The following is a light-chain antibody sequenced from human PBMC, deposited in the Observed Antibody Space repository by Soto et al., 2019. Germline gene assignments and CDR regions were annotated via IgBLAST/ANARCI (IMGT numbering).Light chain of an antibody. Sequence: DIQMTQSPSSLSASVGDRVTITCRASQSISSYLNWYQQKPGKAPKLLIYAASSLQSGVPSRFSGSGSATDFTLTISSLQPEDFATYYCQQSYSTPWTFGQGTSVEIK. CDR3: QQSYSTPWT. V-gene: IGKV1-39*01. CDR1: QSISSY. J-gene: IGKJ1*01. CDR2: AAS.